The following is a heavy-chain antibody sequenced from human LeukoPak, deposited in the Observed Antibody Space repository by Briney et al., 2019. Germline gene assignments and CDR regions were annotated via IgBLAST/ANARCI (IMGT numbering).Heavy chain of an antibody. D-gene: IGHD4/OR15-4a*01. CDR1: GGSISSYF. Sequence: PSETLSLTCTVSGGSISSYFWSWIRQPPGKGLEWIGYIYYSGSTNYNPSLKSRVTISVDTSKNQFSLKLSSVTAADTAVYYCARAPGLSYFDYWGQGTLVTVSS. J-gene: IGHJ4*02. CDR3: ARAPGLSYFDY. CDR2: IYYSGST. V-gene: IGHV4-59*01.